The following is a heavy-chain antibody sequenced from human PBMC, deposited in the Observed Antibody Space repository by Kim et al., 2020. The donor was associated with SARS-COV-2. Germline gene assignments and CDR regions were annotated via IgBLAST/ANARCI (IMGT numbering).Heavy chain of an antibody. J-gene: IGHJ4*02. CDR3: ARGFGITMIVVANRRLFDY. CDR2: INHSGST. Sequence: SETLSLTCAVYGGSFSGYYWSWIRQPPGKGLEWIGEINHSGSTNYNPSLKSRVTISVDTSKNQFSLKLSSVTAADTAVYYCARGFGITMIVVANRRLFDYWGQGTLVTVSS. D-gene: IGHD3-22*01. V-gene: IGHV4-34*01. CDR1: GGSFSGYY.